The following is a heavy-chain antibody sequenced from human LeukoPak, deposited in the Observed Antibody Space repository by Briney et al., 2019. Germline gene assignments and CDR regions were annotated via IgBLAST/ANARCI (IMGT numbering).Heavy chain of an antibody. V-gene: IGHV1-69*04. CDR1: GYTFTSYG. Sequence: EASVKVSCKASGYTFTSYGISWVRQAPGQGLEWMGRIIPILGIANYAQKFQGRVTITADKSTSTAYMELSSLRSEDTAVYYCARDLYYDSSGYYHFDYWGQGTLVTVSS. CDR2: IIPILGIA. CDR3: ARDLYYDSSGYYHFDY. J-gene: IGHJ4*02. D-gene: IGHD3-22*01.